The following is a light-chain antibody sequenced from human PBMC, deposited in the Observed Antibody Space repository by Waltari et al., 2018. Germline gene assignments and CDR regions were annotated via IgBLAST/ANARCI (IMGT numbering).Light chain of an antibody. Sequence: DIQMTQSPSSMSASVGEKVTITCRARQSFSEYLNWYQQKPGKAPKLLIYGASSLQSGVPSRFSGSGSGTDFTLSITSLQPEDSATYYCQQSYTFGGGTKVEIK. CDR3: QQSYT. J-gene: IGKJ4*01. CDR2: GAS. V-gene: IGKV1-39*01. CDR1: QSFSEY.